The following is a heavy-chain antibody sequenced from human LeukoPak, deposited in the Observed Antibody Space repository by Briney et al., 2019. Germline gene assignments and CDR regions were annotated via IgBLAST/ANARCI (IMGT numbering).Heavy chain of an antibody. CDR3: ARDLDWGAFDA. Sequence: PGGTLRLSCAASGFTFSSYGMSWVRQAPGKGLEWVSAISGSGGSTYYADSVKGRFTISRDNSKNTVSLHMNSLRAEDTALYYCARDLDWGAFDAWGQGTLVTVSS. CDR1: GFTFSSYG. V-gene: IGHV3-23*01. CDR2: ISGSGGST. J-gene: IGHJ5*02. D-gene: IGHD3-9*01.